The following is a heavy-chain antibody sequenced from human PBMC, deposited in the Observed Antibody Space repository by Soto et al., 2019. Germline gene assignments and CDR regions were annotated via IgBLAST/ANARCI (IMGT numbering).Heavy chain of an antibody. CDR1: GGSISSGGYY. J-gene: IGHJ4*02. Sequence: TPSLTCTVSGGSISSGGYYWSWIRQHPGKGLEWIGYIYYSGSTYYNPSLKSRVTISVDTSKNQFSLKLSSVTAADTAVYYCAREGVRGYSHLDYWGQVTQVT. CDR2: IYYSGST. CDR3: AREGVRGYSHLDY. V-gene: IGHV4-31*03. D-gene: IGHD5-18*01.